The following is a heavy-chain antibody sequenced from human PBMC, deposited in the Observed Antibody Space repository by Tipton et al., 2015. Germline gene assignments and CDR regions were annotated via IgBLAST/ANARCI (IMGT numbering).Heavy chain of an antibody. V-gene: IGHV3-7*03. CDR2: IKQDGSEK. CDR3: ARGYTDFDY. J-gene: IGHJ4*02. Sequence: SLRLSCAASGFTFSSYVMAWVRQAPGKGLEWVANIKQDGSEKYYVDSVKGRFTISRDNAKNSLYLQMNSLRAEDTAVYYCARGYTDFDYWGQGTLVTVSS. CDR1: GFTFSSYV. D-gene: IGHD5-24*01.